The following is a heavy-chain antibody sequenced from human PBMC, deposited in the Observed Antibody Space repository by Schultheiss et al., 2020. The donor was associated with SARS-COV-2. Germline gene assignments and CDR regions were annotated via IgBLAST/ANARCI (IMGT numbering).Heavy chain of an antibody. CDR2: IIPIFGTA. D-gene: IGHD4-17*01. Sequence: LVKVSCKASGGTFSSYAISWVRQAPGQGLEWMGGIIPIFGTANYAQKFQGRVTITADESTSTAYMELSSLRAEDTAVYHCARDRSPLGDYNAYFDYWGQGTLVTVSS. V-gene: IGHV1-69*13. J-gene: IGHJ4*02. CDR1: GGTFSSYA. CDR3: ARDRSPLGDYNAYFDY.